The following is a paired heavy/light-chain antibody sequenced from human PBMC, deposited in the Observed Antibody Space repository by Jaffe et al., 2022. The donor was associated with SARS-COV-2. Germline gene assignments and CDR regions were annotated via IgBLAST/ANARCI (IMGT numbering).Light chain of an antibody. CDR2: WAS. Sequence: DIVMTQSPDSLAVSLGERATINCKSSQSVLYSSNNKNYLTWYQQKPGQPPKMLIYWASTRESGVPDRFSGSGSGTDFTLTISSLQAEDVAVYYCQQYYTSTPYTFGQGTKLEIK. V-gene: IGKV4-1*01. J-gene: IGKJ2*01. CDR1: QSVLYSSNNKNY. CDR3: QQYYTSTPYT.
Heavy chain of an antibody. CDR3: ARDNDASGIGSFDY. V-gene: IGHV4-31*03. D-gene: IGHD3-10*01. CDR1: GGSVSSGGYH. CDR2: IYNGGNT. J-gene: IGHJ4*02. Sequence: QVQLQESGPGLVKPSETLSLTCTVSGGSVSSGGYHWNWIRQHPGKGLEWIAYIYNGGNTNYNPSLKSRATISVDTSKNQFSLKLSSVTAADTAVYYCARDNDASGIGSFDYWGQGTLVTVSS.